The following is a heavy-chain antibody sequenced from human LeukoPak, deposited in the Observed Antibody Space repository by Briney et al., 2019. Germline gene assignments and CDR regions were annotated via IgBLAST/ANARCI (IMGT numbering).Heavy chain of an antibody. Sequence: TGGSLRLPCAASGFTFSSYDMHWVRQATGKGLEWVSAIGTAGDTYYPGSVKGRFTISRENAKNSLYLQMNSLRAGDTAVYYCARAAKGYCSGGSCYYYGMDVWGQGTTVTVSS. D-gene: IGHD2-15*01. CDR1: GFTFSSYD. V-gene: IGHV3-13*01. CDR3: ARAAKGYCSGGSCYYYGMDV. J-gene: IGHJ6*02. CDR2: IGTAGDT.